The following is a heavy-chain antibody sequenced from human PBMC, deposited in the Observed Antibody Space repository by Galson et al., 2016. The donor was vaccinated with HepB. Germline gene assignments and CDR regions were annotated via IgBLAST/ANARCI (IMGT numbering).Heavy chain of an antibody. J-gene: IGHJ4*02. Sequence: SLRLSCAASGFTFSSYWMSWVRQAPGKGLEWVSSISYSGDSTYYADSVKGRFTISRDNSKNTLSLQMNSLRAGDTAVYYCARVVVVAATLGNYFDYWGQGTLVTVSS. CDR2: ISYSGDST. CDR1: GFTFSSYW. D-gene: IGHD2-15*01. V-gene: IGHV3-23*01. CDR3: ARVVVVAATLGNYFDY.